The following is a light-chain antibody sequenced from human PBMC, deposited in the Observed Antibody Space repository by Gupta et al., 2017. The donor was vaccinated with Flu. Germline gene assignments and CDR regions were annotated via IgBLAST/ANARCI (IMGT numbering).Light chain of an antibody. Sequence: DIQLAQSPSTLSASVADSVTISCRASQSVTTSLAWYQQQPGKAPRLVILKASSLESGVPSRFSGSGSGTEFTLTISSLQPDDSATYYCQQDHYSSETFGQGTKVEI. CDR3: QQDHYSSET. CDR2: KAS. J-gene: IGKJ1*01. CDR1: QSVTTS. V-gene: IGKV1-5*03.